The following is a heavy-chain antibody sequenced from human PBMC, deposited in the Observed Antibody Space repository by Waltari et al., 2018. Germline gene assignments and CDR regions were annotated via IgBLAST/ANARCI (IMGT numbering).Heavy chain of an antibody. CDR3: ARGRNWFDP. CDR1: VSTFTSYD. CDR2: MNTNSGNT. Sequence: QVQLVQSGAEVKKPAASVKVSCKASVSTFTSYDINWVRQATGQGLEWMGRMNTNSGNTGYAQKFQGRVTMTRNTAISTAYMELSSLRSEDTAVYYCARGRNWFDPWGQGTLVTVSS. V-gene: IGHV1-8*01. J-gene: IGHJ5*02.